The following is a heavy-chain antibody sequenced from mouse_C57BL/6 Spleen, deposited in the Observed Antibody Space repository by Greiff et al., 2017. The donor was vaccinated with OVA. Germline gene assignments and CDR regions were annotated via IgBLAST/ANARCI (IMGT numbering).Heavy chain of an antibody. Sequence: QVQLKESGPGLVQPSQSLSITCTVSGFSLTSYGVHWVRQSPGKGLEWLGVIWSGGSTGYNAAFISRLSISKDNSKSQVFFKMTSLQADDTAIYYCATELGREGYFDVWGTGTTVTVSS. CDR3: ATELGREGYFDV. J-gene: IGHJ1*03. V-gene: IGHV2-2*01. CDR2: IWSGGST. D-gene: IGHD4-1*01. CDR1: GFSLTSYG.